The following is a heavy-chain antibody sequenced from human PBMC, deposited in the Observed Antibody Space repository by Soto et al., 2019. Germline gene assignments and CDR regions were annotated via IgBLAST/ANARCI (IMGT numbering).Heavy chain of an antibody. CDR2: IMPVFGRP. V-gene: IGHV1-69*13. Sequence: SVKVSCKASGGTFSKNTTSWVRQAPGQGLEWMGGIMPVFGRPNYAQKFQGRVTITADEYTRTAYMELSRLKSDDTAVYYCARQFDYDTSGYYYAYWGHGTQVTHSS. CDR1: GGTFSKNT. CDR3: ARQFDYDTSGYYYAY. J-gene: IGHJ4*01. D-gene: IGHD3-22*01.